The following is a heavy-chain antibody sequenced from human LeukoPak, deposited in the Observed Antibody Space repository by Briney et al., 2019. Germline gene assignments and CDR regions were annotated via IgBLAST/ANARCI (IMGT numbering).Heavy chain of an antibody. CDR3: AKGPGQWLVPGAFDY. V-gene: IGHV3-23*01. D-gene: IGHD6-19*01. CDR1: GFTFSSYA. J-gene: IGHJ4*02. Sequence: RASLRLSCAASGFTFSSYAMSWVRQAPGKGLEGVSAISGSGGRTYYADSVKGRFTISRDNSKNTLYLQMNSLRAEDKAVYYCAKGPGQWLVPGAFDYWGQGTLVTVSS. CDR2: ISGSGGRT.